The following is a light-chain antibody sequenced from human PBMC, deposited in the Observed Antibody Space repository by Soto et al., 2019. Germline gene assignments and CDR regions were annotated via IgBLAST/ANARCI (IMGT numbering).Light chain of an antibody. CDR3: QVWDSSIVL. CDR2: RDN. V-gene: IGLV3-9*01. Sequence: SYELTQPLSVSVALGQTARITCGGNNIGTKNVHWYQQKAGQAPVLVLYRDNNRPSGIPERFSGSNSGNTATLTISRAQGGDEADYYCQVWDSSIVLFGGGTKVTVL. CDR1: NIGTKN. J-gene: IGLJ2*01.